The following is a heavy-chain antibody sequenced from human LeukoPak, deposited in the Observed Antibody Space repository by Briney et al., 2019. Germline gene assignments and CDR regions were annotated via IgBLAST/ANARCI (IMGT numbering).Heavy chain of an antibody. V-gene: IGHV3-64*04. D-gene: IGHD3-3*01. Sequence: GGSLRLSCSASGFTFSSYAMHWVRQAPGKGLEYVSAISSNGGNTYYADSVKGRFTISRDISYNTLDLQMNSLTAEDTAVYYCVKDLLQQYTFWSGQTSFDYWGQGTLVTVSS. CDR2: ISSNGGNT. CDR3: VKDLLQQYTFWSGQTSFDY. CDR1: GFTFSSYA. J-gene: IGHJ4*02.